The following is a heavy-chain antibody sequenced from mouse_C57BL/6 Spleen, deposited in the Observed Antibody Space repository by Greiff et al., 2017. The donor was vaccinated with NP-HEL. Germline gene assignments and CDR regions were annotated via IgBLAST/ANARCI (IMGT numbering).Heavy chain of an antibody. CDR3: AREGGNWGYFDV. J-gene: IGHJ1*03. Sequence: EVKLVESGPGLVKPSQSLSLTCSVTGYSITSGYYWNWIRQFPGNKLEWMGYISYDGSNNYNPSLKNRISITRDTSKNQFFLKLNSVTTEDTATYYCAREGGNWGYFDVWGTGTTVTVSS. CDR1: GYSITSGYY. V-gene: IGHV3-6*01. D-gene: IGHD4-1*01. CDR2: ISYDGSN.